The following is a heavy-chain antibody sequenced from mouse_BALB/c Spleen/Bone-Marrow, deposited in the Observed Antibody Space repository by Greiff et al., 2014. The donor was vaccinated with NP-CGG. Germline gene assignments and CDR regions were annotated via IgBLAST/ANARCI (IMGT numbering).Heavy chain of an antibody. CDR2: IWAGGNT. CDR1: FFSLTNYF. J-gene: IGHJ1*01. D-gene: IGHD2-1*01. V-gene: IGHV2-9*02. Sequence: PVLFTPSHILSITFTFSFFSLTNYFLHFFLHPPFNFLYFLLLIWAGGNTNYYSALMSRLSISKDNSKSQVFLKMISLQTDDIAMYYCARDRGVTRDFDVWGAGTTVTVSS. CDR3: ARDRGVTRDFDV.